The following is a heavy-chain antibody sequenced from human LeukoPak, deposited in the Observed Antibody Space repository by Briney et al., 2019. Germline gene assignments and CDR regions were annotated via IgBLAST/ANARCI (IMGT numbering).Heavy chain of an antibody. V-gene: IGHV1-46*01. J-gene: IGHJ6*03. CDR2: INPSGGST. Sequence: ASVKVSCKASGYTFTSYYMRWVRQAPGQGLEWMGIINPSGGSTSYAQKFQGRVTMTRDMSTSTVYMELSSLRSEDTAVYYCARSWMVRGVIPYYYYMDVWGKGTTVAVSS. CDR1: GYTFTSYY. CDR3: ARSWMVRGVIPYYYYMDV. D-gene: IGHD3-10*01.